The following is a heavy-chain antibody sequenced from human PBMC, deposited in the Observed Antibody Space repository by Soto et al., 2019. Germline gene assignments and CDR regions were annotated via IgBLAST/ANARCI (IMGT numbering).Heavy chain of an antibody. CDR1: GFTFSNYG. CDR2: ISYDGTNK. J-gene: IGHJ4*02. V-gene: IGHV3-30*03. D-gene: IGHD3-3*01. Sequence: QVQLVESGGGAVQPGRSLRLSCAASGFTFSNYGMHWVRQAPGKGLEWVALISYDGTNKYYADSVKGRFTISRDNSKNTVYLQMNSLRAEDTAVYYCTRVDRFKVVIIFPTTFDYWGQGTLVTVSS. CDR3: TRVDRFKVVIIFPTTFDY.